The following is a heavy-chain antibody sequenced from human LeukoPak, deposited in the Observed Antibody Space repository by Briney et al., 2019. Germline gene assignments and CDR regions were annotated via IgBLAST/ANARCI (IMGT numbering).Heavy chain of an antibody. Sequence: PSETLSLTCTVSGDSISSNHYYWSWIRQPPGKGLEWIGYIYYSGSTNYNPSLKSRVTISVDTSKNQFSLKLSSVTAADTAVYYCAREGEGVDNWGQGTLVTVSS. CDR3: AREGEGVDN. D-gene: IGHD3-16*01. V-gene: IGHV4-61*01. CDR2: IYYSGST. CDR1: GDSISSNHYY. J-gene: IGHJ4*02.